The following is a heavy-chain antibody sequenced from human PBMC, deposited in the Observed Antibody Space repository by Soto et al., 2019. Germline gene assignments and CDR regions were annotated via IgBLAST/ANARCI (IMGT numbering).Heavy chain of an antibody. D-gene: IGHD4-17*01. Sequence: PGESLKISCKGSGYTFTNYWIVWVRQIPGKGLEWMGIIYPGDSDTRYSPSFQGQVTISADRSISTAYLQWSSLKASDTGMYYWARYPTLTDYFFHGMDVWGQGTTVTVSS. CDR3: ARYPTLTDYFFHGMDV. CDR2: IYPGDSDT. CDR1: GYTFTNYW. J-gene: IGHJ6*02. V-gene: IGHV5-51*01.